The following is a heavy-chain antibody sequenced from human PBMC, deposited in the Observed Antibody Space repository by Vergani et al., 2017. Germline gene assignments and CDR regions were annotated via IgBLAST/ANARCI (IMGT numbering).Heavy chain of an antibody. V-gene: IGHV3-30*18. CDR2: ISYDGSNK. D-gene: IGHD2-21*01. J-gene: IGHJ4*02. CDR1: GFTFSSYG. Sequence: QVQLVESGGGVVQPGRSLRLSCAASGFTFSSYGMHWVRQAPGKGLEWVAVISYDGSNKYYADSVKGRFTISRDNSKNTLYLQMNSLRAEDTAVYYCAKGLAHGDYWGQGTLVTVSS. CDR3: AKGLAHGDY.